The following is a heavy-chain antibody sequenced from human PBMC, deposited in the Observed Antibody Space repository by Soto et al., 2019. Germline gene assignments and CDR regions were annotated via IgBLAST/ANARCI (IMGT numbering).Heavy chain of an antibody. CDR3: AKELGVATSNAYFDY. CDR2: IGGSGGIT. V-gene: IGHV3-23*01. J-gene: IGHJ4*02. CDR1: GFTFSTYA. D-gene: IGHD5-12*01. Sequence: GESLKISCAASGFTFSTYAMSWVRQAPGKGLEWVSTIGGSGGITYYADSVKGRFTISRDSSKNTLYLHINSLRADDTAVYYCAKELGVATSNAYFDYWGQGTLVTVSS.